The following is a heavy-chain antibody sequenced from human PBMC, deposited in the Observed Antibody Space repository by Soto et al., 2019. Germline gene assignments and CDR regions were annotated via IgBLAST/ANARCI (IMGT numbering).Heavy chain of an antibody. CDR1: GFTFSDYY. CDR3: AREYTRHYDSRAYPW. J-gene: IGHJ4*02. V-gene: IGHV3-11*01. Sequence: QVQLVESGGGLVKPGGSLRLSCAASGFTFSDYYMSWIRQAPGKGLEWVSYISSGGSNIHYADSVKGRFTISRDNAKNSLYLQMNSLRAEDTAVYYCAREYTRHYDSRAYPWWGQGTLVTVSS. CDR2: ISSGGSNI. D-gene: IGHD3-22*01.